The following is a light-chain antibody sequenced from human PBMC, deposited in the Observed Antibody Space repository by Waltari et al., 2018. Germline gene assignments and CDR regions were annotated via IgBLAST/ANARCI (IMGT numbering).Light chain of an antibody. CDR3: QASDSSTAVV. Sequence: SYELTQPPSVSVSPGQTVSITCSGDKLGNKYVCWYQQKPGQSPVLVISQDTVRPSGISERFSGSNSGNTATLTISVTQAADEAEYYCQASDSSTAVVFGGGTKLTVL. CDR1: KLGNKY. V-gene: IGLV3-1*01. J-gene: IGLJ2*01. CDR2: QDT.